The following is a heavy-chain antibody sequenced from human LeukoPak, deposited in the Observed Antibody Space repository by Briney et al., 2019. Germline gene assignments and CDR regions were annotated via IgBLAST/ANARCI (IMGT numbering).Heavy chain of an antibody. CDR2: ISGGGDIT. J-gene: IGHJ4*02. D-gene: IGHD2-15*01. CDR3: VREDIPATANY. CDR1: GFNFANHA. Sequence: TGGSLRLSCAASGFNFANHAMSWVRQTAGKGLEWVSAISGGGDITYYADSVKGRFTISRDNSKDTLFLQMQSLRPGDTAVYYCVREDIPATANYWGQGTLVTISS. V-gene: IGHV3-23*01.